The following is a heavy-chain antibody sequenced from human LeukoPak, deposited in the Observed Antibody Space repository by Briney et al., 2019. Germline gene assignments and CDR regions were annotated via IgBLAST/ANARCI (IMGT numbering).Heavy chain of an antibody. V-gene: IGHV3-66*02. CDR3: AGDARSSSPRKFDI. D-gene: IGHD6-13*01. J-gene: IGHJ3*02. CDR2: IYSGGST. CDR1: VFTVSSNY. Sequence: GGTLRLSCAASVFTVSSNYTSWVRQAPGKGVEGVSVIYSGGSTYYAASVTGRFTISRDNAKNKQSLQMNSLRAEDTAVYYFAGDARSSSPRKFDIWGQGTMVTVSS.